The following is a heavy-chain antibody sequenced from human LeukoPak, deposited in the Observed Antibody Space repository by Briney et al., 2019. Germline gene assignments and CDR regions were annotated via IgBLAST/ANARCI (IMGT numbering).Heavy chain of an antibody. J-gene: IGHJ4*02. CDR2: INSDGSST. V-gene: IGHV3-74*01. Sequence: GGSLRLSCAASGFTFNTYWMHWVRQAPGKGLVWVSRINSDGSSTAYADSVKGRFIISRDNAKNTLYLQMSGLRVEDTAVYHCTRGRYYCDSWGQGTLVTVSS. CDR1: GFTFNTYW. CDR3: TRGRYYCDS.